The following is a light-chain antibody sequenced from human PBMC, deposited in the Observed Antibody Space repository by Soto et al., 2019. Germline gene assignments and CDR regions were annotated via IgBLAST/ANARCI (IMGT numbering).Light chain of an antibody. Sequence: EIVLTQSPGTLSLSPGERATLSCRASQSVSSYLAWYQQKPGQAPRLLIYGASSRATGIPDRFSGSGSGTEFTLTINSLEPEDFAVYYCQQYGSSSRTFGQGTRVEIK. J-gene: IGKJ1*01. CDR3: QQYGSSSRT. V-gene: IGKV3-20*01. CDR2: GAS. CDR1: QSVSSY.